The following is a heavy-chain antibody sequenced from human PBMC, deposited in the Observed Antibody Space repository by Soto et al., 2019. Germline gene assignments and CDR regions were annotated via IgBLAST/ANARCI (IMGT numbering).Heavy chain of an antibody. Sequence: GGSLRLSCAASGFTFSSYAMSWVRQAPGKGLEWVSAISGSGGSTYYADSVKGRFTISRDNSKNTLYLQMNSLRAEDTAVYYCAKAISRPANTAMFARSFDYWGQGTLVTVSS. D-gene: IGHD5-18*01. CDR2: ISGSGGST. CDR1: GFTFSSYA. V-gene: IGHV3-23*01. CDR3: AKAISRPANTAMFARSFDY. J-gene: IGHJ4*02.